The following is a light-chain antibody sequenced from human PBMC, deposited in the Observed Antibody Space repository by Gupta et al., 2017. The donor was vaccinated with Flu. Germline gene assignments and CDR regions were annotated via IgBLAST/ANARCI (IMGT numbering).Light chain of an antibody. J-gene: IGLJ6*01. CDR2: ENN. CDR1: GGSIASNS. Sequence: RSGGSIASNSVHWYQQRPGSSPTTFMCENNQRISWVPDRFSGSIDSSSNSASLTISGLKTDDEADYYCQSYDTDNWLFGCGTKGTVL. CDR3: QSYDTDNWL. V-gene: IGLV6-57*01.